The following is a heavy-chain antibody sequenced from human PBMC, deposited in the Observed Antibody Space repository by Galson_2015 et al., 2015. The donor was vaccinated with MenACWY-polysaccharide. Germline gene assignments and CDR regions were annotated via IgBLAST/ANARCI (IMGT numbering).Heavy chain of an antibody. J-gene: IGHJ4*02. CDR2: ISESGDRT. D-gene: IGHD6-19*01. Sequence: SLRLSCAASGFTFSRYVLTWVRQAPGKGLEWVSAISESGDRTFYADSVKGRFTISRDKSDNTLSLQMNSMRPEDTAVYFCVKGGWLDYWGQGTLVTVSS. V-gene: IGHV3-23*01. CDR1: GFTFSRYV. CDR3: VKGGWLDY.